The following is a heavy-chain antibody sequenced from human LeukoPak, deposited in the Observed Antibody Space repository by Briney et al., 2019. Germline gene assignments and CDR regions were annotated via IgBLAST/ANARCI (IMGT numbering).Heavy chain of an antibody. Sequence: GGSLRLSCVASGFILSTSEMNWVRQAPGKGLEWVSFIASDGTIYYADSVKGRFTLSRDNAKNSLYLQMNSLRAEDTAVYYCARRLLGYCSGGSCYSGYFQHWGQGTLVTVSS. J-gene: IGHJ1*01. CDR1: GFILSTSE. V-gene: IGHV3-48*03. CDR2: IASDGTI. CDR3: ARRLLGYCSGGSCYSGYFQH. D-gene: IGHD2-15*01.